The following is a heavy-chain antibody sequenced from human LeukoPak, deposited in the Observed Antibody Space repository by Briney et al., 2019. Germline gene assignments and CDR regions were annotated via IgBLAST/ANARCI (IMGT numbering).Heavy chain of an antibody. J-gene: IGHJ4*02. CDR3: ATHTDWRFDY. V-gene: IGHV3-7*01. Sequence: PGGSLRLSCAGSGFTFSSDWMSWVRQAPGKGLEWVANINRDGSERNYVDSVKGRFTISRDNAQSSVFLQMNSLGVEDTAVYYCATHTDWRFDYWGQGTLVSVSS. CDR2: INRDGSER. D-gene: IGHD3-9*01. CDR1: GFTFSSDW.